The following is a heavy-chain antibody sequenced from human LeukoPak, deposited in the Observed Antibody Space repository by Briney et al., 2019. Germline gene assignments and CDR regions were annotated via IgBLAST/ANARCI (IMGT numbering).Heavy chain of an antibody. Sequence: ASVKVSCKASGYTFTGYYMHWVRRAPGQGLEWMGWINPNSGGTNYAQKFQGGVTMTRDTSISTAYMELSRLRSDDTAVYYCARDGITGTTPDYWGQGTLVTVSS. V-gene: IGHV1-2*02. CDR1: GYTFTGYY. CDR3: ARDGITGTTPDY. J-gene: IGHJ4*02. D-gene: IGHD1-7*01. CDR2: INPNSGGT.